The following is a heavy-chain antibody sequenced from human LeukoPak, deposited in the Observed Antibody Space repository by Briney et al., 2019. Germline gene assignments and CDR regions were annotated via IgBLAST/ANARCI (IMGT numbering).Heavy chain of an antibody. CDR1: GGSISSGSYY. D-gene: IGHD3-3*01. CDR3: ARERADGTIFGVLTLYYMDV. Sequence: PSQTLSLTCTVSGGSISSGSYYWSWIRQPAGKGPEWIGRIYTGGTTNYNPSLQSRVTMSIDTSKKQFSLKLSSVTAADTAVYYCARERADGTIFGVLTLYYMDVWGKGITVTVSS. CDR2: IYTGGTT. V-gene: IGHV4-61*02. J-gene: IGHJ6*03.